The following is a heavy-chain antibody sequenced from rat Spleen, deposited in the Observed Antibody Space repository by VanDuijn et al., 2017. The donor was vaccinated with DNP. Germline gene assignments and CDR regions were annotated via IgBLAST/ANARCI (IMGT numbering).Heavy chain of an antibody. Sequence: EVQLQESGPGLVKPSQSLSLTCSVTGYSITSNYWAWIRKFPGNKMEWMGYISYSGSTGYNPSLKRRISITRDTSKNQFFLQLSSVTTEDTATYYCARSDYYGSFRPFTYWGQGTLVTVSS. J-gene: IGHJ3*01. CDR1: GYSITSNY. D-gene: IGHD1-2*01. CDR3: ARSDYYGSFRPFTY. V-gene: IGHV3-1*01. CDR2: ISYSGST.